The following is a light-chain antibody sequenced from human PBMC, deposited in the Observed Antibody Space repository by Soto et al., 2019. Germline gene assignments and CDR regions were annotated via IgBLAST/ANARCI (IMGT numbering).Light chain of an antibody. Sequence: QSVRTQPPSASGTPGQRVTISCSGSSSNIGSNTVNWYQQLPGTAPKLLIYSNNQRPSGVPDRFSGSKSGTSASLAISGLQSEDEAYYYCAAWDDSLNGVVFGGGTKLTVL. CDR1: SSNIGSNT. J-gene: IGLJ2*01. CDR3: AAWDDSLNGVV. V-gene: IGLV1-44*01. CDR2: SNN.